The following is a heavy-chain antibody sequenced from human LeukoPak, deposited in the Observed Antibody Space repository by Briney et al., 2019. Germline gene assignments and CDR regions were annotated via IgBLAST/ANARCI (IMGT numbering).Heavy chain of an antibody. CDR2: INPYSGDT. V-gene: IGHV1-2*02. D-gene: IGHD3-22*01. Sequence: ASVKVSCKASGYTFTGYYIHWVRQAPGQGLEWMGWINPYSGDTNYAQKFHGRVTMTRDTSINTAYMELSRLRSDDTAVFYCARVRDYYDSSGYYYSYYYMDVWGKGTTVTVSS. CDR3: ARVRDYYDSSGYYYSYYYMDV. J-gene: IGHJ6*03. CDR1: GYTFTGYY.